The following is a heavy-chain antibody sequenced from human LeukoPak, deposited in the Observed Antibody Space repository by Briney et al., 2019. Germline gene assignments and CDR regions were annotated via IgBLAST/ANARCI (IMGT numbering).Heavy chain of an antibody. V-gene: IGHV3-21*01. CDR3: ASLYSSSWYRFDY. CDR1: GFTFSSYS. D-gene: IGHD6-13*01. CDR2: ISSSSSYI. Sequence: PGGSLRLSCAASGFTFSSYSMNWVRQAPGKGLEWVSSISSSSSYIYYADSVKGRFTISRDNAKNSLYLQMNSLRAKDTAVYYCASLYSSSWYRFDYWGQGTLVTVSS. J-gene: IGHJ4*02.